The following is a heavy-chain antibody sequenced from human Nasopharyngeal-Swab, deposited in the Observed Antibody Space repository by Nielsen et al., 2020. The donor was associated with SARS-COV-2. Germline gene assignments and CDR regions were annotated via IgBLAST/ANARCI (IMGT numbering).Heavy chain of an antibody. D-gene: IGHD3-10*01. Sequence: ASVNVYCKVPGYKLNESSMHWVRQAPGKGLEWLGGFYPENGERFSAQRFQGRDTMTDDTSTDTAYMDLSSLRSEDTAVYHCATQKLWSSGFDIWGQGTMVTVSS. J-gene: IGHJ3*02. CDR3: ATQKLWSSGFDI. CDR2: FYPENGER. V-gene: IGHV1-24*01. CDR1: GYKLNESS.